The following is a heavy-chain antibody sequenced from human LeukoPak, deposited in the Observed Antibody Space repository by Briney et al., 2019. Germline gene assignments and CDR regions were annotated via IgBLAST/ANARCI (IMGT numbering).Heavy chain of an antibody. V-gene: IGHV5-51*01. CDR1: GYSSTSDS. CDR3: ARHGPRRVPFDY. CDR2: VHPGESDT. J-gene: IGHJ4*02. Sequence: AGSLQISSKASGYSSTSDSIGCGRQMPREKLEWMGGVHPGESDTRYSPSFERQVTISADKSINNAYLQRSSVTAADTAVYYCARHGPRRVPFDYWGQGTLVTVSS. D-gene: IGHD3/OR15-3a*01.